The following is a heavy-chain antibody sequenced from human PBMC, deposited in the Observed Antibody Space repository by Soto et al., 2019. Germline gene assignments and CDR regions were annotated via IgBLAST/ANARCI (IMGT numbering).Heavy chain of an antibody. Sequence: EVQLVDSGGGFIYPGGSLRLSCAASGLTISNAWMNWVRQAPGKGLEWVGRIKTNTEGGTTDYAAAVKGRFTVSRDDSKNTLYLQMHSLKAEDTAVYYCTTGSVDGVWGQGTMVTVSS. CDR3: TTGSVDGV. CDR2: IKTNTEGGTT. V-gene: IGHV3-15*07. J-gene: IGHJ6*02. D-gene: IGHD2-15*01. CDR1: GLTISNAW.